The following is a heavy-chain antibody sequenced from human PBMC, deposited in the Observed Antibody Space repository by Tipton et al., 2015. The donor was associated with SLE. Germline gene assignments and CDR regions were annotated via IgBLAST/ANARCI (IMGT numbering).Heavy chain of an antibody. CDR1: GFTFSSYD. V-gene: IGHV3-13*01. J-gene: IGHJ3*02. CDR2: IGTAGDT. D-gene: IGHD3-16*01. Sequence: SLRLSCAASGFTFSSYDMHWVRQATGKGLEWVSAIGTAGDTYYPGSVKGRFTISRENAKNSLYLQMNSLRAGDTAVYYCARGLDYEGAFDTWGQGTMVTVSS. CDR3: ARGLDYEGAFDT.